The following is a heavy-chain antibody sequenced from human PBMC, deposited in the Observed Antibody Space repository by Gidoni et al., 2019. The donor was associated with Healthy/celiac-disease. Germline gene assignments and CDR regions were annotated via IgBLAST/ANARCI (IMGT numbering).Heavy chain of an antibody. V-gene: IGHV1-69*01. CDR1: GGTFGRYA. Sequence: QVQLVQSGAAVKKPGSSVKVSCKASGGTFGRYASSWGRQAPAQGLEWLGGIIPNVDTANYEQKFQGRVIITADENTITADKVLSSRRSEDAAVYYCAGGKLRTGGRPHAFDYWGQGTLVTVSS. CDR2: IIPNVDTA. J-gene: IGHJ4*02. D-gene: IGHD1-26*01. CDR3: AGGKLRTGGRPHAFDY.